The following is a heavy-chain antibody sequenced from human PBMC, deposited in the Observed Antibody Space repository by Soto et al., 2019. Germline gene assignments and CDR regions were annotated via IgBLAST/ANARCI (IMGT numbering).Heavy chain of an antibody. V-gene: IGHV3-30-3*01. CDR1: AFTFSSYA. CDR2: ISYDGSNK. CDR3: ARDPALWFGELFSYGMDV. D-gene: IGHD3-10*01. J-gene: IGHJ6*02. Sequence: GGSLRLSCAASAFTFSSYAMHWVRQAPGKGLEWVAVISYDGSNKYYADSVKGRFTISRDNSKNTLYLQMNSLRAEDTAVYYCARDPALWFGELFSYGMDVWGQGTTVTVSS.